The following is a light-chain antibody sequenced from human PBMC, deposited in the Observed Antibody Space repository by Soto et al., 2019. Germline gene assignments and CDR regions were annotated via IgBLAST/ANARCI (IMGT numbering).Light chain of an antibody. CDR2: DTR. V-gene: IGLV7-46*01. J-gene: IGLJ3*02. CDR3: LLSYVGTRNWV. Sequence: QAVVTQEPSLTVSPGGTVTLTCGSSTGAVTSGHYPYWFQQKPGQAPRTLIYDTRNKHSWTPARFSGSLLGGKAALTLSGAQPEDEAEYYCLLSYVGTRNWVFGGGTKLTVL. CDR1: TGAVTSGHY.